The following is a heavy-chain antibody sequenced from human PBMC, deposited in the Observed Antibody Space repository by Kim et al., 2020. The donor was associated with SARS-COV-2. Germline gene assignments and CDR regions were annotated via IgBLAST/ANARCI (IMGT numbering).Heavy chain of an antibody. CDR2: INGDGTTT. Sequence: GGSLRLSCAASGFTFSTYWMHWVRQTPGKGLVWVSCINGDGTTTTYADSVKGRITISRDNAENTLYLQVNSLRAEDTAVYYCASSGSYNKSPNYWGQGNLVTVSS. CDR3: ASSGSYNKSPNY. D-gene: IGHD1-26*01. CDR1: GFTFSTYW. V-gene: IGHV3-74*01. J-gene: IGHJ4*02.